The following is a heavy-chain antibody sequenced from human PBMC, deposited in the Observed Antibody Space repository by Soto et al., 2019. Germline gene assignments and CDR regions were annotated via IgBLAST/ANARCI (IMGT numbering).Heavy chain of an antibody. J-gene: IGHJ5*01. CDR2: INHSGST. V-gene: IGHV4-34*01. D-gene: IGHD3-9*01. CDR1: GGSFSGYY. CDR3: ARVRRYFDWLLQNWFAS. Sequence: PSETLSLTCAVYGGSFSGYYWSWIRQPPGKGLEWIGEINHSGSTNYNPSLKSRVTISVDTSKNQFSLKLSSVTAADTAVYYCARVRRYFDWLLQNWFASWGQGTLVTVSS.